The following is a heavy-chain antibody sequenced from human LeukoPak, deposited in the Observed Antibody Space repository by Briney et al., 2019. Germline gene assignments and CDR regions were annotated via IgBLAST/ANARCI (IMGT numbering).Heavy chain of an antibody. J-gene: IGHJ3*02. Sequence: ASLNVSFMASVYTFTHYYMHWVRQAPGQGLDWMGWSNPNSGSTKYAKNFQGRVTMTRDTSMNTAYMELSRLRSDDTAVYYCARALSVYSGYDDAVDIWGQGTMVTVSS. CDR2: SNPNSGST. CDR3: ARALSVYSGYDDAVDI. V-gene: IGHV1-2*02. CDR1: VYTFTHYY. D-gene: IGHD5-12*01.